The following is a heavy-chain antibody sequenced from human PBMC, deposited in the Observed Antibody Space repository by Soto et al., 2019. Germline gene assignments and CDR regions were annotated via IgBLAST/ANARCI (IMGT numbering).Heavy chain of an antibody. V-gene: IGHV3-21*06. Sequence: GGSLRLSCAASGFTFTRYSMNWVRQAPGKGLEWVSSISSTINYIYYGDSMKGRFTISRDNAKNSLYLEMNSLRAEDTAVYYCARESEDLTSNFDYWGQGTLVTVSS. CDR3: ARESEDLTSNFDY. CDR1: GFTFTRYS. J-gene: IGHJ4*02. CDR2: ISSTINYI.